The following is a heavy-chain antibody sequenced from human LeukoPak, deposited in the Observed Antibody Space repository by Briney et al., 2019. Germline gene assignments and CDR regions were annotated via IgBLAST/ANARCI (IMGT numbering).Heavy chain of an antibody. CDR2: ISYSGST. J-gene: IGHJ4*02. V-gene: IGHV4-39*01. CDR1: GGSISSSSYY. Sequence: SETLSLTCTVSGGSISSSSYYWGWIRQPPGKGLEWIGFISYSGSTYYNPSLKSRVTMSVDTSKNQFSLILSSLTAADTAVYYCAEGSGSLDYWGQGTLVTVSS. D-gene: IGHD1-26*01. CDR3: AEGSGSLDY.